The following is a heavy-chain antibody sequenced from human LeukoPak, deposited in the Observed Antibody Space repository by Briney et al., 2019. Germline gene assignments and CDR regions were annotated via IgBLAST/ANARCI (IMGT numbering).Heavy chain of an antibody. V-gene: IGHV1-18*01. CDR1: GYTFTRYG. CDR3: AREGDGYNRLFDY. Sequence: ASVKVSCKASGYTFTRYGISWVRQAPGQGLEWMGWISAYNGNTNYAQKLQGRVTMTTDTSTSTVYMELSSLRSEDTAVYYCAREGDGYNRLFDYWGQGTLVTVSS. J-gene: IGHJ4*02. D-gene: IGHD5-24*01. CDR2: ISAYNGNT.